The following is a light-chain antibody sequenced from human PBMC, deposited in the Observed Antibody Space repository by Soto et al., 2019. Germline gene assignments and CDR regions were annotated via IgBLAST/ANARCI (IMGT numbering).Light chain of an antibody. Sequence: QSVLTQPASVSGSPGQSITISCTGTSSDVGGYNYVSWYQQHPAKAPQLMIYDVSNRPSGVSNRFSGSKSGNTASLTISGLQAEDEADYYCSSYTSGSTLVFGGGTKLTVL. CDR2: DVS. J-gene: IGLJ2*01. CDR3: SSYTSGSTLV. V-gene: IGLV2-14*01. CDR1: SSDVGGYNY.